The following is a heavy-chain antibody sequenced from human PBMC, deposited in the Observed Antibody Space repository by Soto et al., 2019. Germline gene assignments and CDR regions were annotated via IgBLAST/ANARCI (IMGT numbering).Heavy chain of an antibody. J-gene: IGHJ6*02. V-gene: IGHV1-46*01. D-gene: IGHD3-22*01. Sequence: QVQLVQSGAEVKKPGASVKVSCRTSGYTFTNYFMHCVRQAPGQGLEWLGVITPSGGTTRFAQKLQGRVTMTRDTSATTFYIEMGSLRTADTAVYYCARGTTMTRGLRYGMDVWGQGTTVNVSS. CDR3: ARGTTMTRGLRYGMDV. CDR1: GYTFTNYF. CDR2: ITPSGGTT.